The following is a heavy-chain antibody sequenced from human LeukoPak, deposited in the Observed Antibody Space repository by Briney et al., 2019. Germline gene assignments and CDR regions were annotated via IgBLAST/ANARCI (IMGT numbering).Heavy chain of an antibody. V-gene: IGHV7-4-1*02. J-gene: IGHJ3*02. CDR3: ASLSSSNAFDI. CDR2: INTNTGNP. Sequence: GASVKVSCSASGYTFTSYAMNWVRQAPGQGLEWMGWINTNTGNPTYAQGFTGRFVFSLDTSVSTAYLQISSLKAEDTAVYYCASLSSSNAFDIWGQGTMVTVSS. D-gene: IGHD6-6*01. CDR1: GYTFTSYA.